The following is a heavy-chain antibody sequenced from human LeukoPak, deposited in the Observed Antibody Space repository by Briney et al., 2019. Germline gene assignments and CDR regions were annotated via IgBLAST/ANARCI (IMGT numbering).Heavy chain of an antibody. D-gene: IGHD3-22*01. Sequence: GGSLTLSWAASGFTFSNYAMSWVRQAAGKGLEWVSTISGRGGSTYYADSVKGRFTISRDNSRNTLYLQMNSLRAEDTAVYYCSYYYDSSGYLDYWGQGTLVTVSS. V-gene: IGHV3-23*01. CDR3: SYYYDSSGYLDY. J-gene: IGHJ4*02. CDR2: ISGRGGST. CDR1: GFTFSNYA.